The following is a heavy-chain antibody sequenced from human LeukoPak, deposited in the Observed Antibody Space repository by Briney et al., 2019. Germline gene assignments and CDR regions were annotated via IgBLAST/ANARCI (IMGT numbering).Heavy chain of an antibody. V-gene: IGHV1-2*06. D-gene: IGHD1-7*01. CDR2: INPKSGDT. J-gene: IGHJ4*02. Sequence: GASVKVSCKTSGYTFTGYSMHWVRQAPGQGLEWMGRINPKSGDTEYAEKFQGRLTMTRDTSISTAYMELSRLKSDDTAVYYCATLGRNYDYWGQGTLVTVSS. CDR3: ATLGRNYDY. CDR1: GYTFTGYS.